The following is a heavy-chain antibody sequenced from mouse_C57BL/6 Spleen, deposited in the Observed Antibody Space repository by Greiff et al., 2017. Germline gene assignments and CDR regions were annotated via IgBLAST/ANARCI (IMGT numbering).Heavy chain of an antibody. Sequence: QVQLQQPGTELVKPGASVKLSCKASGYTFTSYWMHWVKQRPGQGLEWIGNINPSNGGPNYNEKFKSKATLTVDKSSSTADMQLSSLTSEDSAVYYCARGDYYGSSPNYFGYWGHGTTLTVSS. CDR2: INPSNGGP. J-gene: IGHJ2*01. CDR1: GYTFTSYW. CDR3: ARGDYYGSSPNYFGY. V-gene: IGHV1-53*01. D-gene: IGHD1-1*01.